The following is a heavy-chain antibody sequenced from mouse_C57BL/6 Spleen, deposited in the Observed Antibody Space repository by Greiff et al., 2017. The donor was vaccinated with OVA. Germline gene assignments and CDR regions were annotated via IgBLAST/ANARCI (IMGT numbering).Heavy chain of an antibody. J-gene: IGHJ3*01. D-gene: IGHD6-1*01. CDR3: TELASSWFAY. CDR2: IRLKSDNYAT. V-gene: IGHV6-3*01. CDR1: GFTFSNYW. Sequence: EVQVVESGGGLVQPGGSMKLSCVASGFTFSNYWMNWVRQSPEKGLEWVAQIRLKSDNYATHYAESVKGRFTISRDDSKSSVYLQMNNLRAEDTGIYYCTELASSWFAYWGQGTLVTVSA.